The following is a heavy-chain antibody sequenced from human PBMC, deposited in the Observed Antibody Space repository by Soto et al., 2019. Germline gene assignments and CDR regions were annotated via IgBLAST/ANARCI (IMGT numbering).Heavy chain of an antibody. Sequence: GGSLRLSCAASGFTFSGSALHWVRQASGKGLEWVGRIRSKADNYATAYAASVKGRFSISRDDSKNTAFLQMNGLKTEDTAVYYCTRPGFMYYGGSPDDHWGQGTLVTVSS. CDR2: IRSKADNYAT. V-gene: IGHV3-73*01. CDR1: GFTFSGSA. CDR3: TRPGFMYYGGSPDDH. J-gene: IGHJ4*02. D-gene: IGHD4-17*01.